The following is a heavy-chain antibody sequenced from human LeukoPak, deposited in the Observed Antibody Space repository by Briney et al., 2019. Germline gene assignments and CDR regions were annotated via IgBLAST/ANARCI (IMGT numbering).Heavy chain of an antibody. J-gene: IGHJ3*02. D-gene: IGHD5-24*01. Sequence: GGSLRLSCAASGFTFSSYSMNWVRQAPGKGLEWVSSIYSTTTYIYYADSVKGRFTISRDDAENSLYLQMNSLRAEDTAVYYCARDQFIHAFDIWGQGTMVTVSS. V-gene: IGHV3-21*01. CDR1: GFTFSSYS. CDR2: IYSTTTYI. CDR3: ARDQFIHAFDI.